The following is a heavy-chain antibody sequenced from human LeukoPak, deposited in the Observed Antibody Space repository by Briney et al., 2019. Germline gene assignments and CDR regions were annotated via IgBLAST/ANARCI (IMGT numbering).Heavy chain of an antibody. J-gene: IGHJ4*02. CDR2: IYTSGSN. D-gene: IGHD5-18*01. CDR3: ARDSYGFGAPDY. CDR1: GGSISSYY. Sequence: SETLSLTCTVSGGSISSYYWSWIRQPARKGLDWIGRIYTSGSNNYNPSLKSRVTMSVDTSKNQFSLKLSSVTAADTAVYYCARDSYGFGAPDYWGQGTLVTVSS. V-gene: IGHV4-4*07.